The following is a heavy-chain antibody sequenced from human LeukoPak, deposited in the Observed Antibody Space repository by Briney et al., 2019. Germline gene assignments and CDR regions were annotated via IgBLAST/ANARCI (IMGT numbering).Heavy chain of an antibody. CDR2: ISYSGA. CDR3: ARRTSNPVGAIDY. V-gene: IGHV4-39*01. D-gene: IGHD1-26*01. J-gene: IGHJ4*02. Sequence: SETLSLTCTVSGGSISISNYYWGWIRQPPGRGLEWIGSISYSGAYYNPSLKSRLTISVDTSKNHFSLNLRSVTAADTAVYYCARRTSNPVGAIDYWGQGTLVTVSS. CDR1: GGSISISNYY.